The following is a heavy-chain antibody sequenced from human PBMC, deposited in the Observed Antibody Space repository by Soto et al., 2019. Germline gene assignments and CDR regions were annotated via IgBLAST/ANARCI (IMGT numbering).Heavy chain of an antibody. D-gene: IGHD6-6*01. CDR3: TTRDSSSST. J-gene: IGHJ4*02. Sequence: GGSLRLSCAASGFTFSGSAIHWVRLASGKGLEWVGRIRSKANSYATAYAASVKGRFTISRDDSKNTAYLQMNSLKTEDTTVYYCTTRDSSSSTWGQGTLVTGSS. V-gene: IGHV3-73*01. CDR2: IRSKANSYAT. CDR1: GFTFSGSA.